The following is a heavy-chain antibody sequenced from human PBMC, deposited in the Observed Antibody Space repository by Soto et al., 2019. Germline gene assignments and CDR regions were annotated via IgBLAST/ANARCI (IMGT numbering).Heavy chain of an antibody. Sequence: GSLRLSCAASGFTFSSYSMNWVRQAPGKGLEWVSSISSSSSYIYYADSVKGRFTISRDNAKNSLYLQMNSLRAEDTAVYYCAREGYYYDSSGYYPNYYYGMDVWGQGTTVTVSS. D-gene: IGHD3-22*01. CDR3: AREGYYYDSSGYYPNYYYGMDV. J-gene: IGHJ6*02. V-gene: IGHV3-21*01. CDR1: GFTFSSYS. CDR2: ISSSSSYI.